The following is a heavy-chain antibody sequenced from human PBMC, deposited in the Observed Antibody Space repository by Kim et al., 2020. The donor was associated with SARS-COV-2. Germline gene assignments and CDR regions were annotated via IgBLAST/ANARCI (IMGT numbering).Heavy chain of an antibody. CDR1: GFTFSSYS. CDR2: ISSSSSYI. CDR3: ARDPLRWYPQKGFFDY. J-gene: IGHJ4*02. V-gene: IGHV3-21*01. D-gene: IGHD4-17*01. Sequence: GGSLRLSCAASGFTFSSYSMNWVRQAPGKGLEWVSSISSSSSYIYYADSVKGRFTITRDNAKNSLYLQMNSLRAEDTAVYYCARDPLRWYPQKGFFDYWGQGTLVTVSS.